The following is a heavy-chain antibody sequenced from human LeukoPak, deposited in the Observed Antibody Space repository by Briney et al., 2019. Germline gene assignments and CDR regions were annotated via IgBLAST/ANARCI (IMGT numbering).Heavy chain of an antibody. J-gene: IGHJ5*02. Sequence: ASVNVSYLPSGYTFNRYYMHWVRQAPGQGLEWMGWINPNSGGTNYAQKFQGRVAMTRDTSISTAYMELSRLRSDDTAVYYCARECVEDSTPNNWFDPWGQGTLVIVSS. CDR1: GYTFNRYY. CDR2: INPNSGGT. CDR3: ARECVEDSTPNNWFDP. D-gene: IGHD6-13*01. V-gene: IGHV1-2*02.